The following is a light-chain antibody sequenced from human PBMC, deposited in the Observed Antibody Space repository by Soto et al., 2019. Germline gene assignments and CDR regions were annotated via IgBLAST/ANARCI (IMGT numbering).Light chain of an antibody. Sequence: MTQSPPSLPVTPGEPASISFRSSQSLLHSNGYNYLNWYQQKPGKAPKLLIYAASSLQSGVPSRFTGSGSGTDFTLTISSLQPEDFATYYCHQSYSLPEAFGQGTKVDIK. CDR2: AAS. J-gene: IGKJ1*01. CDR1: QSLLHSNGYNY. CDR3: HQSYSLPEA. V-gene: IGKV1-39*01.